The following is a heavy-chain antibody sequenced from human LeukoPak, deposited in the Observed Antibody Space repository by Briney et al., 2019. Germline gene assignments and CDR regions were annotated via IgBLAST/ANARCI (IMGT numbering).Heavy chain of an antibody. J-gene: IGHJ6*03. D-gene: IGHD3-3*01. CDR2: MNPYSGNT. CDR1: GYTFTSYD. CDR3: ARGPNTYYDFWSGYHRGSYYYYYMDV. V-gene: IGHV1-8*03. Sequence: ASVKVSCKASGYTFTSYDINWVRQATGQGLEWMGWMNPYSGNTGYAQKFQGRVTITRNTSISTAYMELSSLRSEDTAVYYCARGPNTYYDFWSGYHRGSYYYYYMDVWGKGTTVTVSS.